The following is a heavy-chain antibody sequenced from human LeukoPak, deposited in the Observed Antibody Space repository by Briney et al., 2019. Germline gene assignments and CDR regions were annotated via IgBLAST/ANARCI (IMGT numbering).Heavy chain of an antibody. V-gene: IGHV3-7*01. CDR3: ATDRDWTLLDY. CDR2: IKQDGSEK. CDR1: GFTFSSNW. Sequence: GGSLRLSCAASGFTFSSNWMSSVRQAPGKGLEWVANIKQDGSEKYYVDSVKGRFTISRDNAKNSLYLQMNSLRADDTAVYYCATDRDWTLLDYWGQGTLVTVSS. D-gene: IGHD1-1*01. J-gene: IGHJ4*02.